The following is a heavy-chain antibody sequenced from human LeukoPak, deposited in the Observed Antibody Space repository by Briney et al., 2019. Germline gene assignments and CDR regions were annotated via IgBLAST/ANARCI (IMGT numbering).Heavy chain of an antibody. CDR1: GGSISSHY. CDR2: IYHSGNT. Sequence: SETLSLACTVSGGSISSHYWSWVRQTPGKGLEWIGHIYHSGNTKYNSALKGRVTISDDASKNQFSLRLSSVTAADTAVYFCARGYDFWSGVMSDAFDIWGRGTKVTVSS. V-gene: IGHV4-59*11. D-gene: IGHD3-3*01. CDR3: ARGYDFWSGVMSDAFDI. J-gene: IGHJ3*02.